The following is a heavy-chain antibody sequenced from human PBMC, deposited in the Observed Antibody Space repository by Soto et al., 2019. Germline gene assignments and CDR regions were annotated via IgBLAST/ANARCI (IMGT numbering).Heavy chain of an antibody. J-gene: IGHJ6*03. CDR2: ISAYNGNT. CDR3: ASGDGTTEDYYYHYMDV. D-gene: IGHD1-1*01. V-gene: IGHV1-18*01. Sequence: GASVKVSCKASGYTFTSYGISWVRQAPGQGLEWMGWISAYNGNTNYAQKLQGRVTMTTDTSTSTAYMELRSLRSDDTAVYYCASGDGTTEDYYYHYMDVWRKGTTVTVSS. CDR1: GYTFTSYG.